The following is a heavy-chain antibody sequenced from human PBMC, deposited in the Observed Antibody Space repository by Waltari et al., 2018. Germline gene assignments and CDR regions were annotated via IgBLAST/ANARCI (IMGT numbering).Heavy chain of an antibody. Sequence: QVQLQESGPGLVKPSETLSLTCAVSGYSISSGYYWGWIRQPPGKGLEWIGSIYHSGVTYYNPSIKSRVTIAVDTSKNQCSLKLSSVTAADTAGYYCARDQYALRWFRDRVGWFDPWGQGTLVTVSS. CDR2: IYHSGVT. CDR1: GYSISSGYY. J-gene: IGHJ5*02. V-gene: IGHV4-38-2*01. D-gene: IGHD3-10*01. CDR3: ARDQYALRWFRDRVGWFDP.